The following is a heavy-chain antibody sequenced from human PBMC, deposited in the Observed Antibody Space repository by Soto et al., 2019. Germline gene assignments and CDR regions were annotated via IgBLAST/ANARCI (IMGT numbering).Heavy chain of an antibody. CDR3: ARLFDTSGWYDY. CDR1: GYSFNSNW. Sequence: GESLKISCKGSGYSFNSNWIGWVRQMPGKGLERMRIIYPGDSDTRYSPSFQGQVTISADKSITTAYLQWSSLRASDSAMYYCARLFDTSGWYDYWGQGTLVTVSS. J-gene: IGHJ4*02. V-gene: IGHV5-51*01. CDR2: IYPGDSDT. D-gene: IGHD6-19*01.